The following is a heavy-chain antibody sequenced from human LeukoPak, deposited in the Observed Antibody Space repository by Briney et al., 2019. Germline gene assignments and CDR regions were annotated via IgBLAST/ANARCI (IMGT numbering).Heavy chain of an antibody. CDR1: GFSFSTYT. CDR2: ISGASGSYK. Sequence: GASLRLSCSASGFSFSTYTMNWVRQAPGKGLEWVSSISGASGSYKYSADSVKGRFIISRDNAKNSLFLQMNSLRAEDTAMYYCARDPYSSSLRGNLDYWGQGSLVTVSS. V-gene: IGHV3-21*01. CDR3: ARDPYSSSLRGNLDY. D-gene: IGHD6-13*01. J-gene: IGHJ4*02.